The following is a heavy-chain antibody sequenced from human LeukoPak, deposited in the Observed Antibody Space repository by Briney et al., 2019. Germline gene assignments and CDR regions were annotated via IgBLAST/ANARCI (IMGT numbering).Heavy chain of an antibody. CDR1: GFSISSSDYY. V-gene: IGHV4-31*02. CDR3: ARDNDYGSGSY. CDR2: ISYSGST. Sequence: PSETLSLTCIVSGFSISSSDYYWSWIRQHPTKGLEWIGYISYSGSTYYNPSLKSRVTISVDTSKNHFSLRLSSVTAADTAVYYCARDNDYGSGSYWGQGTLVTVSS. J-gene: IGHJ4*02. D-gene: IGHD3-10*01.